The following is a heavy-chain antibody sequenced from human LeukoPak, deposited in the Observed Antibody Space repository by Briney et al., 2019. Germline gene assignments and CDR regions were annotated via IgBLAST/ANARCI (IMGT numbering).Heavy chain of an antibody. CDR3: ARDLRFGESDSFDI. CDR1: GYTFTGYY. D-gene: IGHD3-10*01. J-gene: IGHJ3*02. V-gene: IGHV1-2*04. CDR2: INPNSGDT. Sequence: SVKVSCKASGYTFTGYYMHWVRQAPGQGLEWMGWINPNSGDTNFAQKFQGWVTMTRDTSISTAYMELRRLKSDDTAVYYCARDLRFGESDSFDIWGQGTMVTVSS.